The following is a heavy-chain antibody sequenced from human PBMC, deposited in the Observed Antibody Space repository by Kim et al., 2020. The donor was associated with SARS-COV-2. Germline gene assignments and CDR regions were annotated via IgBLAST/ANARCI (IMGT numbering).Heavy chain of an antibody. J-gene: IGHJ5*02. D-gene: IGHD3-10*01. CDR2: IYHSGGT. Sequence: SETLSLTCTVSGDSISSTFWWSWVRQPPGKGLEWIGEIYHSGGTNYNPSLKSRVTISLDKSKNQFSLMLSSVTAADTAVYYCARVVANYGSYPWGQGTLVTVSS. V-gene: IGHV4-4*02. CDR3: ARVVANYGSYP. CDR1: GDSISSTFW.